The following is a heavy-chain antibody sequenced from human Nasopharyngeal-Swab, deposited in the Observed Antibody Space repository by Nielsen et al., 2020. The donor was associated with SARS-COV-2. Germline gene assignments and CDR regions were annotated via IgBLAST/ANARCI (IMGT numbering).Heavy chain of an antibody. CDR3: ARDLPHVGATTDTDY. J-gene: IGHJ4*02. CDR2: IWYDGSNK. V-gene: IGHV3-33*01. Sequence: GGSLRLSCAASGFTFSSYGMHWVRQAPGKGLEWVAVIWYDGSNKYYADSVKGRFTISRDNSKNTLYLQMNSLRAEDTAVYYCARDLPHVGATTDTDYWGQGTTVTVSS. CDR1: GFTFSSYG. D-gene: IGHD1-26*01.